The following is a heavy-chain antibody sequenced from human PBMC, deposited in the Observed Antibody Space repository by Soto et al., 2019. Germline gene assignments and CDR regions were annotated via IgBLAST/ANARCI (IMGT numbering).Heavy chain of an antibody. D-gene: IGHD3-3*01. J-gene: IGHJ5*02. Sequence: AXETLSITCAVSGSSISSGCYSLSLIRQPPGKGLEWIGYIYHSGSTYYNPSLKSRVTISVDRSKDQFSLKLSSVTAADTAVYYCARATGDDFWSGYYIPRPAAWFDPWGQGTLVTVSS. CDR1: GSSISSGCYS. CDR2: IYHSGST. CDR3: ARATGDDFWSGYYIPRPAAWFDP. V-gene: IGHV4-30-2*01.